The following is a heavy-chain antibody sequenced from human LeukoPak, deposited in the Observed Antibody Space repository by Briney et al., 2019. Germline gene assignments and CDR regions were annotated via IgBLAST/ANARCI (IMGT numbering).Heavy chain of an antibody. CDR1: GFTFDDYG. Sequence: PGGSLRLSCAASGFTFDDYGMSWVRQAPGKGLEWVSGINWNGGSTGYADSVKGRFTISRDNPKNSLYLQMNSLRAEYTALYYCARALIYYYDSSGYYFDYWGQGTLVTVSS. D-gene: IGHD3-22*01. CDR2: INWNGGST. J-gene: IGHJ4*02. V-gene: IGHV3-20*04. CDR3: ARALIYYYDSSGYYFDY.